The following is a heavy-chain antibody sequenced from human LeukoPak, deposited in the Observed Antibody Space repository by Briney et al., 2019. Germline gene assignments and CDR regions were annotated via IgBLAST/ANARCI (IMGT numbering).Heavy chain of an antibody. Sequence: GGSLRLSCAVSGFTFSNYAMNWVRQAPEKGLEWVSTIHGGGDVSYYADSVKGRFTISRDNSRNTLYLQMNSLRAEDTAVYYCAGESPSYYYDSSGQKDAFDIWGQGTMVSVSS. V-gene: IGHV3-23*01. CDR2: IHGGGDVS. D-gene: IGHD3-22*01. J-gene: IGHJ3*02. CDR1: GFTFSNYA. CDR3: AGESPSYYYDSSGQKDAFDI.